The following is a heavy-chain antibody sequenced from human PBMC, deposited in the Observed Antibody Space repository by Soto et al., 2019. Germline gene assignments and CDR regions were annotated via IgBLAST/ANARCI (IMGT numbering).Heavy chain of an antibody. Sequence: GGSLRLSCAASGFTFSNFAMHWVRQAPGKGLEWVAVISHDGRNTYYAESVKGRFTVSRDNSKNTLYVQLTSLRPEDTAVYYCATPYSNYRGYYYYGMDVWGQGTTVTVSS. CDR3: ATPYSNYRGYYYYGMDV. CDR2: ISHDGRNT. CDR1: GFTFSNFA. V-gene: IGHV3-30*04. D-gene: IGHD4-4*01. J-gene: IGHJ6*02.